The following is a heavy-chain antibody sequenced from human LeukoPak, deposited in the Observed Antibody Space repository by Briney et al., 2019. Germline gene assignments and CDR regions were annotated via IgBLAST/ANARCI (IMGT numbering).Heavy chain of an antibody. V-gene: IGHV4-61*01. CDR1: GGSISSGSYY. CDR3: ARLAGTSAFDI. CDR2: IYYSGST. Sequence: SETLSLTCTVSGGSISSGSYYWTWIRQPPGKRLEWIAYIYYSGSTNYNPSLKSRATISVDTSKNQFSLKLSSVTAADTAVYYCARLAGTSAFDIWGQGTMVTVSS. J-gene: IGHJ3*02. D-gene: IGHD1-7*01.